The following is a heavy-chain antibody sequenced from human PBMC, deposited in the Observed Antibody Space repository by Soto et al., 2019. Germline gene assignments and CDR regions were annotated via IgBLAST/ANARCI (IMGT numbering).Heavy chain of an antibody. CDR3: TSDAQEQWLVLPLGD. CDR1: GFTFGDYA. D-gene: IGHD6-19*01. V-gene: IGHV3-49*03. Sequence: GGSLRLSXTASGFTFGDYAMSWFRQAPGKGLEWVGXIGGKAYGGTTEYAASGKSRFTISRDDSKSIAYLQMNSLKTEDTAVYYCTSDAQEQWLVLPLGDWGQGTLVTVSS. J-gene: IGHJ4*02. CDR2: IGGKAYGGTT.